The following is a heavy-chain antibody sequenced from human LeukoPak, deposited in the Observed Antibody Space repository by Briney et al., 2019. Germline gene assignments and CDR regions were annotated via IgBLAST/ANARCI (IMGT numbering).Heavy chain of an antibody. CDR1: GGTFSSYA. V-gene: IGHV1-69*04. Sequence: SVKVSCKASGGTFSSYAISWVRQAPGQGLEWMGRIIPIFGIANYAQKFQGRVTITADKSTSTAYMELSSLRSEDTAVYYCARDQIAGRTYYNDSSGYYYHKNYYFDYWGQGTLVTVSS. CDR3: ARDQIAGRTYYNDSSGYYYHKNYYFDY. CDR2: IIPIFGIA. D-gene: IGHD3-22*01. J-gene: IGHJ4*02.